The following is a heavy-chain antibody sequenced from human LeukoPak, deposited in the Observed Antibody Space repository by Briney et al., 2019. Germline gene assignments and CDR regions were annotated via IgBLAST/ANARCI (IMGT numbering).Heavy chain of an antibody. V-gene: IGHV7-4-1*02. J-gene: IGHJ5*02. Sequence: ASVKVSCKASGYTFTSYAMNWVRQAPGQGLEWMGWINTNTGNPTYAQGFTGRFVFSLDTSVSTAYLQISSLKAEDTAVYYCARESRDYGGNSWTQSSYNWFDPWGQGTLVTVSS. D-gene: IGHD4-23*01. CDR1: GYTFTSYA. CDR3: ARESRDYGGNSWTQSSYNWFDP. CDR2: INTNTGNP.